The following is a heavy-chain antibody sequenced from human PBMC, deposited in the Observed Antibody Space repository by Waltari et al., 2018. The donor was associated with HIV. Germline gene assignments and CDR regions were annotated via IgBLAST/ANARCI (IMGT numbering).Heavy chain of an antibody. Sequence: QVQLVESGGGVVQPGRSLRLSCAASGFTFSSYAMHWVRQAPGKRQRKATVIAYDGCSKYYTDSVKGRFTISRDNSKKTLYLQMKSLRPEDTEVYYCARGRGGPDYWGQGPLVSVSS. CDR3: ARGRGGPDY. CDR1: GFTFSSYA. V-gene: IGHV3-30*10. CDR2: IAYDGCSK. J-gene: IGHJ4*02. D-gene: IGHD3-10*01.